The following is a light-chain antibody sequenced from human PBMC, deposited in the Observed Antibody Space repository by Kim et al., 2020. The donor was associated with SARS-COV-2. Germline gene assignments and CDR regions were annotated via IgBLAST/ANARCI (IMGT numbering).Light chain of an antibody. V-gene: IGKV3-20*01. Sequence: EIVLTQSPGTLSLSLGERATLSCRASQTINSKNLAWYQHKLGQAPRLLMYGTSSRATGSPDRFSGSGSGTDFTLTISRLEPEDLGIYYCQQYSGSPLYTFGQGTKLEI. CDR1: QTINSKN. CDR3: QQYSGSPLYT. CDR2: GTS. J-gene: IGKJ2*01.